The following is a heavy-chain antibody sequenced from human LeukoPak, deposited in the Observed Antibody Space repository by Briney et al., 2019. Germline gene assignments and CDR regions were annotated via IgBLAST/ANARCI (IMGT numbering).Heavy chain of an antibody. D-gene: IGHD2-15*01. CDR1: GFTFSTYS. CDR2: IKQDGSEK. V-gene: IGHV3-7*01. CDR3: ARIQEGDYCSGGSCYWRGNSYYYYRDV. J-gene: IGHJ6*03. Sequence: PGGSLRLSCAASGFTFSTYSMSWVRQAPGKGLEGVAYIKQDGSEKYYVDSWKGRFTISRDNAKNSLYLQMNSLSAEDTAVYYCARIQEGDYCSGGSCYWRGNSYYYYRDVWGKGTTVTISS.